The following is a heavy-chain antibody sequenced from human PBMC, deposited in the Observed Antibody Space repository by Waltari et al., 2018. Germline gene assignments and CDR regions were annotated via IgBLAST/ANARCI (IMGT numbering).Heavy chain of an antibody. Sequence: EVQLVESGGGLVQPGGSLSLSCAASGFTFSSYWMSWVRQAPGKGLEWGANIKQDGSEKYYVDSVKGRFTISRDNAKNSLYLQMNSLRAEDTAVYYCARIYYGDYVVYWGQGTLVTVSS. J-gene: IGHJ4*02. CDR2: IKQDGSEK. V-gene: IGHV3-7*03. CDR3: ARIYYGDYVVY. D-gene: IGHD4-17*01. CDR1: GFTFSSYW.